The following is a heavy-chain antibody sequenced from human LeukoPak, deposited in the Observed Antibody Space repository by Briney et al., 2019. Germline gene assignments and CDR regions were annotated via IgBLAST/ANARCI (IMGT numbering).Heavy chain of an antibody. V-gene: IGHV1-2*06. CDR3: ARDRQQLVRTLDY. CDR2: INPNSGGT. D-gene: IGHD6-13*01. CDR1: GYTFTGYY. J-gene: IGHJ4*02. Sequence: ASVKVSCKASGYTFTGYYMHRVRQAPGQGLEWMGRINPNSGGTNYAQKFQGRVTMTRDTSISTAYMELSRLRSDDTAVYYCARDRQQLVRTLDYWGQGTLVTVSS.